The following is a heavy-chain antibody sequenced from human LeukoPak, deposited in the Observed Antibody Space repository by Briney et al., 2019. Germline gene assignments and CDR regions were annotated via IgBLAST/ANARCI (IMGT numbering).Heavy chain of an antibody. CDR2: IYHSGST. CDR1: GYSISSGYY. V-gene: IGHV4-38-2*01. Sequence: SETLSLTCAVSGYSISSGYYWGWIRQPPGKGLEWIGSIYHSGSTYYNPSLKSRVTISVDTSKNQFSLKLSSVTAADTAVYYCASYRSSWPSYWGQGTLVTVSS. J-gene: IGHJ4*02. D-gene: IGHD6-13*01. CDR3: ASYRSSWPSY.